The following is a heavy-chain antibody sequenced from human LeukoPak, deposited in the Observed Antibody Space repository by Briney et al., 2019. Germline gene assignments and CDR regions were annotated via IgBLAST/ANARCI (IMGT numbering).Heavy chain of an antibody. CDR3: ARDSGASSSSWFDPYHYGMDV. D-gene: IGHD6-13*01. Sequence: TGGSLRLSCAASGFTFSSYSMNWVRQAPGKGLEWVSYISSSSSTIYYADSVKGRFTISRDNAKNSLYLQMNSLRDEDTAVYYCARDSGASSSSWFDPYHYGMDVWGQGTTVTVSS. CDR1: GFTFSSYS. J-gene: IGHJ6*02. CDR2: ISSSSSTI. V-gene: IGHV3-48*02.